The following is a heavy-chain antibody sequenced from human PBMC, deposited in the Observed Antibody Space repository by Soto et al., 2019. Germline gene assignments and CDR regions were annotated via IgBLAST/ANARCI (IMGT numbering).Heavy chain of an antibody. CDR1: GFTVSNNY. J-gene: IGHJ4*02. D-gene: IGHD3-10*01. CDR3: ATHPGGGGY. CDR2: IYSGGYT. V-gene: IGHV3-53*01. Sequence: EVQLVESGGGLIQPGGSLRLSCAVSGFTVSNNYMSWVRQAPGKGLEGVSVIYSGGYTAYGDSVKGRFTISRDNSKNTLYPQIKSRGPEAAPVFCCATHPGGGGYWGQGTLVTVSS.